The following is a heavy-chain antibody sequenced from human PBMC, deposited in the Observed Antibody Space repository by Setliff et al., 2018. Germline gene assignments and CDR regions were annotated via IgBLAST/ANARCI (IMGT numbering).Heavy chain of an antibody. Sequence: SETLSLTCTVSNGSISSGNYFWGWIRQPPGKGLEWMGSIFYTGSTYYSPSLKSRVTMSIDTSKNQFSLNLNSVTAADTAVYYCARQPYSTTYYYCYYYMDVWGKGTTVTVSS. CDR2: IFYTGST. CDR3: ARQPYSTTYYYCYYYMDV. CDR1: NGSISSGNYF. V-gene: IGHV4-39*01. J-gene: IGHJ6*03. D-gene: IGHD6-13*01.